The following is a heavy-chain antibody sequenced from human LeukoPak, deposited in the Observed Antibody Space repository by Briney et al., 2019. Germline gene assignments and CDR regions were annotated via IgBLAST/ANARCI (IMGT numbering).Heavy chain of an antibody. CDR2: IYPGDSDT. CDR3: ARQEYSGSYLDF. D-gene: IGHD1-26*01. V-gene: IGHV5-51*01. J-gene: IGHJ4*02. Sequence: GESLKISCKTSGYNFTTYWIVWVRRMPGKGLEWMGIIYPGDSDTRYSPSFQGQVTISADKSISTAYLLWSSLKASDTAIYYCARQEYSGSYLDFWGQGTLVTVSS. CDR1: GYNFTTYW.